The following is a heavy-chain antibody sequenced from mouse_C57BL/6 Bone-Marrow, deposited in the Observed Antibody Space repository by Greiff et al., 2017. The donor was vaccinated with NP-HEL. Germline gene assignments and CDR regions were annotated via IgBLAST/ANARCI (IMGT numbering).Heavy chain of an antibody. V-gene: IGHV1-39*01. CDR1: GYSFTVDN. D-gene: IGHD1-1*01. Sequence: EVQLQQSLPELVKPGASVKISCKASGYSFTVDNINWVKQCIGRSLEWIGVIIPNYVTTSYNQQFKGKATLTVDQSSSTAYMQLNSLTSEASAVFYLAKLIGFLSPTDYWGQGTSVTVSS. CDR2: IIPNYVTT. CDR3: AKLIGFLSPTDY. J-gene: IGHJ4*01.